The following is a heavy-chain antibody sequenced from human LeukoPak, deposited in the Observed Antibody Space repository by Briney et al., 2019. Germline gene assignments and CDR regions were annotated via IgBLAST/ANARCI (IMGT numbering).Heavy chain of an antibody. CDR3: AKILGVAANVPFDY. CDR1: GFTFSSYW. D-gene: IGHD3-3*01. J-gene: IGHJ4*02. Sequence: PGGSLSLSCAASGFTFSSYWMHWVRQAPGKGLVWVSRINSDGSSTSYADFVKGRFTISRDNSINTLYLQMNSLRAEDTAVYYCAKILGVAANVPFDYWGQGTLVTVSS. V-gene: IGHV3-74*01. CDR2: INSDGSST.